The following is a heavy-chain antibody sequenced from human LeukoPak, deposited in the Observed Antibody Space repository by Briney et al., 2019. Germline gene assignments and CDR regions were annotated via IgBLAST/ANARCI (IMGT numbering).Heavy chain of an antibody. D-gene: IGHD6-19*01. CDR3: ARRRLPGYSSGWDRAFDY. CDR1: GYSFTSYW. J-gene: IGHJ4*02. CDR2: IYPGDSDT. V-gene: IGHV5-51*01. Sequence: GESLKISCKGSGYSFTSYWIGWVRQMPGKGLEWMGIIYPGDSDTRYSPSFQGQVTISADKSISTAYLQWSSLKASDTAMYYCARRRLPGYSSGWDRAFDYWGQGTLVTVSS.